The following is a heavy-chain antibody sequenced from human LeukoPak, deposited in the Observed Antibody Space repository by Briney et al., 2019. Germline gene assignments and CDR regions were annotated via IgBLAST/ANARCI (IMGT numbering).Heavy chain of an antibody. J-gene: IGHJ5*02. D-gene: IGHD3-22*01. CDR1: GYTFTSYA. CDR3: ARDGSGYYYGNNWFDP. V-gene: IGHV7-4-1*02. Sequence: GASVKVSCKASGYTFTSYAMNWVRQAPGQGLEWMGWINTNTGNPTYAQGFTGRFVFSLDTSVSTAYLQISSLKAEDTAVYCCARDGSGYYYGNNWFDPWGQGTLVTVSS. CDR2: INTNTGNP.